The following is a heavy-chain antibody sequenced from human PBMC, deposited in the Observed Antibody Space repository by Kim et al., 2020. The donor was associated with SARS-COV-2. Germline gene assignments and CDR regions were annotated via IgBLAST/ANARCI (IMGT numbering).Heavy chain of an antibody. V-gene: IGHV1-2*04. Sequence: ASVKVSCKASGYTFTGYYMHWVRQAPGQGLEWMGWINPNSGGTNYAQKFQGWVTMTRDTSISTAYMELSRLRSDDTAVYYCARDGIFDGADTAMVTPYYYYGMDVWGQGTTVTVSS. CDR2: INPNSGGT. J-gene: IGHJ6*02. CDR1: GYTFTGYY. D-gene: IGHD5-18*01. CDR3: ARDGIFDGADTAMVTPYYYYGMDV.